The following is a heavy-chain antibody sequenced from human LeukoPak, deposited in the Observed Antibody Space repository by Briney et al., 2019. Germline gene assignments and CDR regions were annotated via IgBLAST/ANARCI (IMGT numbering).Heavy chain of an antibody. D-gene: IGHD3-10*01. CDR1: GGSISSSNW. V-gene: IGHV4-4*02. CDR3: ARAELRPRNWFDP. J-gene: IGHJ5*02. Sequence: PSGTLSLTCAVSGGSISSSNWWSWVCQPPGKGLEWIGEIYHSGSTNYNPSLKSRVTISVDKSKNQFSLKLSSVTAADTAVYYCARAELRPRNWFDPWGQGTLVTVSS. CDR2: IYHSGST.